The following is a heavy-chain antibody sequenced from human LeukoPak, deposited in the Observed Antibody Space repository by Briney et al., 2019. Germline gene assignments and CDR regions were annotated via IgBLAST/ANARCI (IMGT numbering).Heavy chain of an antibody. V-gene: IGHV3-7*01. Sequence: GGSLRLSCTASGITFSGYWMSWVRQPPGKGLEWVANIKQDGSEKYYVDSVKGRFTISRDNAKNSLYLQMNSLRAEDTAVYYCARDPVSYYGSGSYYPQYYYYYGMDVWGQGTTVTVSS. J-gene: IGHJ6*02. CDR3: ARDPVSYYGSGSYYPQYYYYYGMDV. CDR2: IKQDGSEK. D-gene: IGHD3-10*01. CDR1: GITFSGYW.